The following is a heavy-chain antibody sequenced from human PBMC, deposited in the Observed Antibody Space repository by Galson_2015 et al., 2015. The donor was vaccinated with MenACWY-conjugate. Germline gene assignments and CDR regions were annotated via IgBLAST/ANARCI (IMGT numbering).Heavy chain of an antibody. CDR2: TYFKSKWYN. V-gene: IGHV6-1*01. CDR3: AREVMFSRIFYAVGY. CDR1: GDSVSSNNAA. Sequence: CAISGDSVSSNNAAWNWIRQSPSRGLEWLGRTYFKSKWYNDYAASVKSRLTTNPDTSKNLISLQLNSVTPEDTAVYYCAREVMFSRIFYAVGYWGQGTRRTVSS. D-gene: IGHD3-10*02. J-gene: IGHJ4*02.